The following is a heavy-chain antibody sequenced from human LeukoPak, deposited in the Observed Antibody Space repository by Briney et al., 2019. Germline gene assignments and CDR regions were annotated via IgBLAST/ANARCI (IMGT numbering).Heavy chain of an antibody. J-gene: IGHJ4*02. CDR2: ISHSGST. CDR1: GFPISSDYY. CDR3: AREPAGRGAMDY. Sequence: WETLSLTCAVSGFPISSDYYWHWIRQPPGKGLEWIGTISHSGSTYYYPSLKSRLTISIDTSKNQFSLKLSSLTAADTAEYFCAREPAGRGAMDYWGQGTLVTVSS. V-gene: IGHV4-38-2*01. D-gene: IGHD2-2*01.